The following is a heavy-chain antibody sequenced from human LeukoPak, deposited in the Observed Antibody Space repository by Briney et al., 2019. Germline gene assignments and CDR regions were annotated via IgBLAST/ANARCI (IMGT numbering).Heavy chain of an antibody. V-gene: IGHV4-34*01. CDR3: ARNSFWSSLDY. D-gene: IGHD3-3*01. J-gene: IGHJ4*02. CDR2: INHSGST. CDR1: GGSFSGYY. Sequence: SETLSLTCAVYGGSFSGYYWSWIRQPPGKGLEWIGEINHSGSTNYNPSLKSRVTISVDTSKNQFSLKLSSVTAADTAVYYCARNSFWSSLDYWGQGTLVTVSS.